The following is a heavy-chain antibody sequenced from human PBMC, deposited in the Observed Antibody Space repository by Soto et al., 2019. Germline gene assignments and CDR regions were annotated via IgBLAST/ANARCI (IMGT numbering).Heavy chain of an antibody. V-gene: IGHV1-69*01. Sequence: QVQLVQSGAEVKKPGSSVKVSCKTSGGTFSSYAVSWVRQAPGQGLEWMGGIIPLFGTTNYAQNFQGRVTVIADESTGTAYVELSSLRYEDTAMYYCARGRMEYSSSSFYYFGMDVWGQGTTVTVSS. CDR1: GGTFSSYA. D-gene: IGHD6-6*01. CDR2: IIPLFGTT. CDR3: ARGRMEYSSSSFYYFGMDV. J-gene: IGHJ6*02.